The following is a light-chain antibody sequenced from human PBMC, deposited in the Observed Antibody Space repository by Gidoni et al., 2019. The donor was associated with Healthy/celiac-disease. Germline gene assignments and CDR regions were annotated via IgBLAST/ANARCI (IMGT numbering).Light chain of an antibody. Sequence: EIVLTQSPATQSLSPGERATLSCRASQSVSSYLAWYQQKPGQAPRLLIYDASNRATGIPARFSGSGSGTDFTLTISSLEPEDFAVYYCQRRSNWLTFXGXTKVXXK. CDR1: QSVSSY. J-gene: IGKJ4*01. CDR2: DAS. CDR3: QRRSNWLT. V-gene: IGKV3-11*01.